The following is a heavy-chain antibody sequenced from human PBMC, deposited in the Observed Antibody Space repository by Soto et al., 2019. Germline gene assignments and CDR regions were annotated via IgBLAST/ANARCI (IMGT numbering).Heavy chain of an antibody. D-gene: IGHD2-2*01. Sequence: PSQTLSLTCAISGDSVSSNSAAWNWIRQSPSRGLEWLGRTYYRSKWYNDYAVSVKSRITINPDTSKNQFSLQLNSVTPEDTAVYYCARSGVIVVVPAAIDAFDIWGQGTMVTV. CDR3: ARSGVIVVVPAAIDAFDI. J-gene: IGHJ3*02. CDR1: GDSVSSNSAA. V-gene: IGHV6-1*01. CDR2: TYYRSKWYN.